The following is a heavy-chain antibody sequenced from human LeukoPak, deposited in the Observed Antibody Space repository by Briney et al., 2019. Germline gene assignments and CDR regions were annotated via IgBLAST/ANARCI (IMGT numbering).Heavy chain of an antibody. V-gene: IGHV1-8*01. D-gene: IGHD6-13*01. Sequence: GASVKVSCKTSGYTFTSYDVNWVRQASGQGLEWMGWMNPNSGNTGYAQKFQGRLTMTRNTSISTAYMELSSLRSEDTAVYYCASYLSSKAAAGNWGQGTLVTVSS. CDR2: MNPNSGNT. CDR1: GYTFTSYD. J-gene: IGHJ4*02. CDR3: ASYLSSKAAAGN.